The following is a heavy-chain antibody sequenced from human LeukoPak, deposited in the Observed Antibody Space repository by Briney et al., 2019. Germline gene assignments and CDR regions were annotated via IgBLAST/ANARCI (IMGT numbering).Heavy chain of an antibody. V-gene: IGHV3-20*04. D-gene: IGHD6-19*01. CDR3: ARGYSTGCYLSS. CDR1: GFTFDDYG. CDR2: INWNGGRT. J-gene: IGHJ4*03. Sequence: GGSLRLCCTASGFTFDDYGMAWVRQAPGKGLEWVSGINWNGGRTNYADSVKGRFTISRDNATKSLYLQMNSLRAEDTALYYCARGYSTGCYLSSWGQGTLLTVSS.